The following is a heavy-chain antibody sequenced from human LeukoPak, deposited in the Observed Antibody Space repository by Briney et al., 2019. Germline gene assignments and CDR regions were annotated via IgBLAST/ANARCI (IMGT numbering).Heavy chain of an antibody. CDR1: GFTFSSYS. D-gene: IGHD3-3*01. J-gene: IGHJ3*02. CDR2: ISSSSSYI. CDR3: ARKYDFWSGGAFDI. V-gene: IGHV3-21*01. Sequence: GGSLRLSCAASGFTFSSYSMNWVRQAPGKGLEWVSSISSSSSYIYYADSVKGRFTISRDNTKNSLYLQMNSLRAEDTAAYYCARKYDFWSGGAFDIWGQGTMVTVSS.